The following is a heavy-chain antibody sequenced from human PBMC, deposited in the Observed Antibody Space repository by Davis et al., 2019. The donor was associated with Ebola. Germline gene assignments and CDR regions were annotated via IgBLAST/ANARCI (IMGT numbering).Heavy chain of an antibody. J-gene: IGHJ3*02. V-gene: IGHV1-8*01. CDR1: GYTFTSYD. Sequence: AASVKVSCKASGYTFTSYDINWVRQATGQGREWMGWMNPNSGNTRYAQKSQGRVTMTRNTSISTAYMELSSLRSEDTAVYYCARGSEITMARVATFDIWGQGTMVTVSS. CDR2: MNPNSGNT. CDR3: ARGSEITMARVATFDI. D-gene: IGHD3-10*01.